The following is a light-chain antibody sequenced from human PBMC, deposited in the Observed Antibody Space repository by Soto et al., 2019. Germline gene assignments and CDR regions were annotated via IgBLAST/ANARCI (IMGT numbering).Light chain of an antibody. Sequence: EIVLTQSPATLSLSPGERASLSCRASQSVSSYLAWYQQKPGQAPRLLIYDASNRATGIPARFSGSGSGTDFTLTISSLEPEDFAVYYCQQRSNWPLLTFGQGRRLEIK. CDR1: QSVSSY. CDR3: QQRSNWPLLT. V-gene: IGKV3-11*01. J-gene: IGKJ5*01. CDR2: DAS.